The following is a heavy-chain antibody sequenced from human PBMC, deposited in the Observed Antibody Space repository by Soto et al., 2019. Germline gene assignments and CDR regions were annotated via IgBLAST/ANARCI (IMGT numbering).Heavy chain of an antibody. Sequence: ASVKVSCKASGYTFTSYGISWVRQAPGQGLEWMGWISAYNGNTSYAQKLQGRVTMTTNTSTSTAYMELSSLRSDDTAVYYCARASNVLRYFDWLLPPPYYYYMDVWGKGTTVTVSS. D-gene: IGHD3-9*01. CDR3: ARASNVLRYFDWLLPPPYYYYMDV. CDR1: GYTFTSYG. V-gene: IGHV1-18*01. J-gene: IGHJ6*03. CDR2: ISAYNGNT.